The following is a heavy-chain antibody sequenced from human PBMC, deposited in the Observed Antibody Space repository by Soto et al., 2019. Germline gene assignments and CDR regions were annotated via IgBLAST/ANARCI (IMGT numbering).Heavy chain of an antibody. Sequence: GESLKISCMTSGYSFSTYWVGWVRQMPGKGLEWMAIMYPGDSDTKYSPSFQGQVTFSADKSTIIAYLQWSSLKASDTVIYYCARSPDYDILTGYYHFDYWGQGTLVTVSS. CDR2: MYPGDSDT. CDR3: ARSPDYDILTGYYHFDY. D-gene: IGHD3-9*01. CDR1: GYSFSTYW. V-gene: IGHV5-51*01. J-gene: IGHJ4*02.